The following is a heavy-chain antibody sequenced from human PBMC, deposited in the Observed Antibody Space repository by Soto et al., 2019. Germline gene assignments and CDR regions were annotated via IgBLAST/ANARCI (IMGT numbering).Heavy chain of an antibody. Sequence: GSLRLSCAASVFTFSNDWMNWVRQGPGKGLEWVSRIISDGSRVTYADSVKGRFTISRDNAKNTLYLQMHSLRAEDTAVYYCARERTSKGGMDVWGQGTKVTVSS. CDR1: VFTFSNDW. CDR3: ARERTSKGGMDV. D-gene: IGHD6-6*01. V-gene: IGHV3-74*03. CDR2: IISDGSRV. J-gene: IGHJ6*02.